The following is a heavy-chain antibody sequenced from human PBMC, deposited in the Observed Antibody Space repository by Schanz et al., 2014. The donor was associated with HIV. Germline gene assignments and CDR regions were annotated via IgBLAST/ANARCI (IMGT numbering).Heavy chain of an antibody. J-gene: IGHJ4*02. Sequence: QVQLVESGGGVVQPGRSLRLSCAASGFTFRSYGMHWVRQAPGKGLEWVAVISYDGTNEYYADSVKGRFTVSRDNAKNSLYLQMNSLRFADTAVYYCVRGDTVFEYWGQGTLVTVS. CDR3: VRGDTVFEY. CDR2: ISYDGTNE. CDR1: GFTFRSYG. V-gene: IGHV3-33*05. D-gene: IGHD5-18*01.